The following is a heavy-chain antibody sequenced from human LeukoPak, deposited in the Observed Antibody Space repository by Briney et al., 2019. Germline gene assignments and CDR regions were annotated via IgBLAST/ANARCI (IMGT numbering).Heavy chain of an antibody. J-gene: IGHJ4*02. CDR3: ARIYDRGLGGGDDY. CDR1: GYSISSGYY. CDR2: IYHSGST. Sequence: SETLSLTCTVSGYSISSGYYWGWIRQPPGKGLEWIGSIYHSGSTNYSPSLKSRVTISVDTSKNQFSLKLNSVTAAGTAVYHCARIYDRGLGGGDDYWGQGTLVTVSS. V-gene: IGHV4-38-2*02. D-gene: IGHD3-16*01.